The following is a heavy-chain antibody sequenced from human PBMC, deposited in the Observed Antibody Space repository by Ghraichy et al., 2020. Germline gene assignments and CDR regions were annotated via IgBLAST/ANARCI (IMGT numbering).Heavy chain of an antibody. CDR2: LRGSGDST. Sequence: GGSLRLSCAASGFTFSTYDMSWIRQAPGKGLEWVSALRGSGDSTYYADSVKGRFTISRDKTKNTLYLQMNSLSDEDTAVYFCAKGRSTTNHYDYWGQGTLVTVSS. J-gene: IGHJ4*02. CDR3: AKGRSTTNHYDY. CDR1: GFTFSTYD. V-gene: IGHV3-23*01. D-gene: IGHD2/OR15-2a*01.